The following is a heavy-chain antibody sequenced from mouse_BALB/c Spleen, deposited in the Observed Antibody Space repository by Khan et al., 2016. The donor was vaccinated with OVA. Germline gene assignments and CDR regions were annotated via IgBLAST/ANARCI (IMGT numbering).Heavy chain of an antibody. J-gene: IGHJ3*01. CDR1: GFSITSDYA. V-gene: IGHV3-2*02. CDR2: INYSGST. Sequence: EVQLVESGPGLVKPSQSLSLTCTVTGFSITSDYAWSWIRQFPGNKLEWMAYINYSGSTSYHPSLKSRISITRYTSKNQFFLQLNSVTTEDTATYYCARGVRLTYWGQGTLVTVAA. D-gene: IGHD2-14*01. CDR3: ARGVRLTY.